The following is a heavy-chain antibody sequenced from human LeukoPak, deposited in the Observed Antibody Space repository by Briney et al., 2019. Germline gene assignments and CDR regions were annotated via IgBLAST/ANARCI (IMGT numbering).Heavy chain of an antibody. V-gene: IGHV5-51*01. CDR2: IYPADSDT. Sequence: GESLKISCQGSGYSFSNYWIGWVRQLPGKGLEWMGIIYPADSDTRYSPSFQGQVTISADKSITTAYLHWSSLQASDTAMYYCARRASAYDSSGYHFDYWGQGTLVTVSS. J-gene: IGHJ4*02. CDR3: ARRASAYDSSGYHFDY. CDR1: GYSFSNYW. D-gene: IGHD3-22*01.